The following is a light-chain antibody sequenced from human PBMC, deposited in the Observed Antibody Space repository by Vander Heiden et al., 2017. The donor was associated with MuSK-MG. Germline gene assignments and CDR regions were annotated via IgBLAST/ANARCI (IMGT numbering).Light chain of an antibody. CDR1: KLGDKY. CDR3: QAWDSSTAVV. J-gene: IGLJ2*01. Sequence: YELTQPPSVSVSPGQTASITCSGDKLGDKYVCWYQQKPGQSPVLLIHQDTRRPSGVPERFSGSNSGNTATLTISGTQTMDEADYYCQAWDSSTAVVFGGGTKLTGL. CDR2: QDT. V-gene: IGLV3-1*01.